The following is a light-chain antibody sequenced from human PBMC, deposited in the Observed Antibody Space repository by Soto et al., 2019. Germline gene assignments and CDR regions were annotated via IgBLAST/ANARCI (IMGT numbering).Light chain of an antibody. CDR1: QSVSNNY. Sequence: EIVLTQSPGTLSLSPGERATLSCRASQSVSNNYLAWYQQKPGQAPRLLIYGASNRATGIPGRFSGSGSGKFYTLTISRLEPEDCALYYCQQYGSPVTFGQGTKVEIK. CDR2: GAS. V-gene: IGKV3-20*01. J-gene: IGKJ1*01. CDR3: QQYGSPVT.